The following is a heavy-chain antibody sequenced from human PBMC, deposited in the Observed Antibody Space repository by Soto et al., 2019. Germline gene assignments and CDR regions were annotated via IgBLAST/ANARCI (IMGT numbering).Heavy chain of an antibody. CDR3: AKVVGTTALVGIDY. CDR1: GFPFSSHA. Sequence: GGSLRLSCRPAGFPFSSHAMNWVRQAPGKGLEWVSSISGNGGDTYYADSVKGRYTISRDNSKNTLYLQMNSLRAEDTAVYFCAKVVGTTALVGIDYWGQGTLVTVSS. CDR2: ISGNGGDT. V-gene: IGHV3-23*01. D-gene: IGHD1-26*01. J-gene: IGHJ4*02.